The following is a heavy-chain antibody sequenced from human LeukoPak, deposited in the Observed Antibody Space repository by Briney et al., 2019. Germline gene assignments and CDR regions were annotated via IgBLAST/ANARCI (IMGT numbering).Heavy chain of an antibody. V-gene: IGHV3-30*18. CDR2: ISYDGSNK. D-gene: IGHD5-12*01. CDR1: GFTFSSYG. CDR3: AKSATKYSGYDEYYFDY. Sequence: PGRSLRLSCAASGFTFSSYGMHWVRQAPGKGLEWVAVISYDGSNKYYADSVKGRSTISRDNSKNTLYLQMNSLRAEDTAVYYCAKSATKYSGYDEYYFDYWGQGTLVTVSS. J-gene: IGHJ4*02.